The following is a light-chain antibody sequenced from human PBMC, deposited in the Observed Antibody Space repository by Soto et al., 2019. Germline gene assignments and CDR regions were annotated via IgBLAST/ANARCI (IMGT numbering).Light chain of an antibody. CDR2: DAS. Sequence: VVLTQSPATLYLSPGERATLSCGASQSVSSNYLAWYQQKPGLAPRLVIYDASIRATGIPDRFSGSGSGTDFTPTISRLEHEDVAVYYCQHYGGSPPNTFGQGTRLQIK. CDR3: QHYGGSPPNT. V-gene: IGKV3D-20*01. CDR1: QSVSSNY. J-gene: IGKJ2*01.